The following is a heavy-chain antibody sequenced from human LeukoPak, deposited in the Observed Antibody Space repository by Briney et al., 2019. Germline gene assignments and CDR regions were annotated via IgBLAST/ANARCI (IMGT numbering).Heavy chain of an antibody. CDR2: IYHSGST. D-gene: IGHD3-10*01. CDR3: ARDGDYYGSGSYSLFQNWFDP. CDR1: GYSISSGYY. Sequence: SETLSLTCAVSGYSISSGYYWGWIRQPPGKGLEWIGSIYHSGSTYYNPSLKSRVTISVGTSKNQFSLKLSSVTAADTAVYYCARDGDYYGSGSYSLFQNWFDPWGQGTLVAVSS. J-gene: IGHJ5*02. V-gene: IGHV4-38-2*02.